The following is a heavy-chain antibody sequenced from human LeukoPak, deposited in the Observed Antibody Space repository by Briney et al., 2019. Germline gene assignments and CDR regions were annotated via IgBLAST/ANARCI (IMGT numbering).Heavy chain of an antibody. D-gene: IGHD3-10*01. V-gene: IGHV3-53*01. CDR2: IYSGGST. CDR3: ARHTTAVLRGARGMDV. CDR1: GFIVSSNY. Sequence: GGSLKLSCAASGFIVSSNYFSWVRQAPGKGLEWVSVIYSGGSTYYADSVKGRFTISRDNSKNTVYLQMNSLRAEDTAVYYCARHTTAVLRGARGMDVWGQGSTVTVSS. J-gene: IGHJ6*02.